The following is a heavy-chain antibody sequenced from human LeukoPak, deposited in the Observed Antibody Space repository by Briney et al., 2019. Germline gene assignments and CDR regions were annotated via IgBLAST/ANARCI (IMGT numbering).Heavy chain of an antibody. V-gene: IGHV5-10-1*01. D-gene: IGHD3-10*01. CDR2: IDPSDSYT. Sequence: GESLKISCKGSGYSFTSYWISWVRQMPGKGLGWMGRIDPSDSYTNYSPSFQCHVTISADKSISTAYLQWSSLKASDTAMYYCARLPPMVRGYAWFAPWGQGSLVTVSS. J-gene: IGHJ5*02. CDR1: GYSFTSYW. CDR3: ARLPPMVRGYAWFAP.